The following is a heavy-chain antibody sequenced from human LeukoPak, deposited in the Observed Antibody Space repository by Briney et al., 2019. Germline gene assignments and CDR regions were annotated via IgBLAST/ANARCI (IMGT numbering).Heavy chain of an antibody. V-gene: IGHV3-9*01. CDR3: AKDNSDSSSWHRYNWFDP. D-gene: IGHD6-13*01. Sequence: GRSLRLSCAASGFTFDDYAMHWVRQAPGKGLEWVSGISWNSGCIGYADSVKGRFTISRDNAKNSLYLQMNSLRAEDTALYYCAKDNSDSSSWHRYNWFDPWGQGTLVTVSS. CDR2: ISWNSGCI. J-gene: IGHJ5*02. CDR1: GFTFDDYA.